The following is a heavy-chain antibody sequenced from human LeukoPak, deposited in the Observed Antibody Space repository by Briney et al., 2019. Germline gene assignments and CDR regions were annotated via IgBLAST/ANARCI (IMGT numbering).Heavy chain of an antibody. V-gene: IGHV4-4*07. J-gene: IGHJ6*03. CDR3: ARDAGMTTVTTGGVYYMDV. CDR2: IYTSGST. Sequence: PSETLSLTCTVSGGSISSYYWSWIRQPAGKGLEWIGRIYTSGSTNYNPSLKSRVTMSVDTSKNQFSLKLSSVTAADTAVYYCARDAGMTTVTTGGVYYMDVWGKGTTVTVSS. CDR1: GGSISSYY. D-gene: IGHD4-17*01.